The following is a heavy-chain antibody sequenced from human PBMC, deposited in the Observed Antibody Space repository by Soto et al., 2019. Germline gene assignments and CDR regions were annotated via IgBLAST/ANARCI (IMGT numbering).Heavy chain of an antibody. D-gene: IGHD3-10*01. Sequence: QVQLQESGPGLVKPSETLSLTCTVSVGSISSYYWNWIRQLPGKGLEWIEYIYYSGSTNYNPSLKSRVTIAVDTSKTQFSLKLSAVTAADTAVYYCARGTYYFDYWGPGTLVTVSS. CDR1: VGSISSYY. J-gene: IGHJ4*02. CDR2: IYYSGST. CDR3: ARGTYYFDY. V-gene: IGHV4-59*01.